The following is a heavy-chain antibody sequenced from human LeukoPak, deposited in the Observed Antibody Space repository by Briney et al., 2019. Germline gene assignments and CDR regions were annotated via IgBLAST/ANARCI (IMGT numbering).Heavy chain of an antibody. D-gene: IGHD6-19*01. J-gene: IGHJ5*02. V-gene: IGHV4-39*07. CDR2: IYYSGST. CDR3: AAGRRSSGWYERSNWFDP. Sequence: SETLSLTCTVSGGSISSSSYYWGWIRQPPGKGLERIGSIYYSGSTYYNPSLKSRVTISVDTSKNQFSLKLSSVTAADTAVYYCAAGRRSSGWYERSNWFDPWGQGTLVTVSS. CDR1: GGSISSSSYY.